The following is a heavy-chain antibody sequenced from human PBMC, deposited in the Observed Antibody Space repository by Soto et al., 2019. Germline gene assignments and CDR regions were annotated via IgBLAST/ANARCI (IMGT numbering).Heavy chain of an antibody. D-gene: IGHD2-2*01. V-gene: IGHV4-39*02. CDR3: ARLVVVAPVANV. CDR2: IFYTGTT. CDR1: GGSINYNSYH. Sequence: QLQLQESGPGLVKPSETLSLTCSVSGGSINYNSYHWGWIRQPPGQGLEWIGSIFYTGTTFYNPSLERRVPMSVETSKNSFSLHLTSVTAADTAVYFCARLVVVAPVANVWGQGPLVTVSS. J-gene: IGHJ4*02.